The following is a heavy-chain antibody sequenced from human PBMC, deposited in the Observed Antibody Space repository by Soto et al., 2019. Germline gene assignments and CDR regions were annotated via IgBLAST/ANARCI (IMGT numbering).Heavy chain of an antibody. CDR1: GFTFSGHA. Sequence: QVQLVESGGGVVQPGRSLRLSCAASGFTFSGHAMNWVRQAPGKGLEWVALIWNAGNNKYYADAGSVKGRFTISRDNSRNTLYLEMNSVRADDTGVYYCARGPDYSNFGYFDYWGQGTLVTVSS. J-gene: IGHJ4*02. V-gene: IGHV3-33*01. CDR2: IWNAGNNK. CDR3: ARGPDYSNFGYFDY. D-gene: IGHD4-4*01.